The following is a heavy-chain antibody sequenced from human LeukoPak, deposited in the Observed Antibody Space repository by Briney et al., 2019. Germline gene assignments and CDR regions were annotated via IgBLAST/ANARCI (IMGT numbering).Heavy chain of an antibody. CDR2: IYPGDSDT. V-gene: IGHV5-51*01. CDR3: AREGTTGGYYDY. CDR1: GYTFTSNW. D-gene: IGHD1-7*01. Sequence: GESLKISYKGSGYTFTSNWIAWVRQMPGKGLEWMGIIYPGDSDTRYGPSFQGQVTISVDKSISTAYLQWSSLKASDSAMYYCAREGTTGGYYDYWGQGTQVTVSS. J-gene: IGHJ4*02.